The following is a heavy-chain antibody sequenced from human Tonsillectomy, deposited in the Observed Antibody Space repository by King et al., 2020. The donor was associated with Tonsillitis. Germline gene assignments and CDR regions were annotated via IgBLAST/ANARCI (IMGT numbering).Heavy chain of an antibody. CDR3: ARRHDYDFWSGASWFDP. J-gene: IGHJ5*02. CDR2: IIPIFGTA. D-gene: IGHD3-3*01. Sequence: VQLVQSGAEVKKPGSSVKVSCKASGGTFSSYAISWVRQAPGQGLEWMGGIIPIFGTANYAQKFQGRVTITADESTSTAYMELSSLRSEDTAVYYCARRHDYDFWSGASWFDPWGQGTLVTVSS. V-gene: IGHV1-69*01. CDR1: GGTFSSYA.